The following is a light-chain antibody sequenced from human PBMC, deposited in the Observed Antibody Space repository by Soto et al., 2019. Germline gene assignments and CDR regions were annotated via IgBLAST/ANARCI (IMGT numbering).Light chain of an antibody. V-gene: IGLV2-14*01. CDR2: DVG. CDR3: SSYTSNAFVV. J-gene: IGLJ2*01. Sequence: QSVLTQPASVSGSPGQSITISCTGTSSDIGTYKYVCWYQQHAGKAPKLIIYDVGDRPSGVSYRFSGSKSGNTASLTISGLQAEDEADYYCSSYTSNAFVVFGGGTKVTVL. CDR1: SSDIGTYKY.